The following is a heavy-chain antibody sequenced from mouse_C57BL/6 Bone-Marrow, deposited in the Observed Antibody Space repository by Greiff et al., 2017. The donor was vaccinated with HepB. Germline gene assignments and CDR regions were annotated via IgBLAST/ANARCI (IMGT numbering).Heavy chain of an antibody. CDR1: GFTFSDFY. CDR3: ARDADYGSNYWYFDV. J-gene: IGHJ1*03. D-gene: IGHD1-1*01. Sequence: EVKVVESGGGLVQSGRSLILSCATSGFTFSDFYMEWVRQAPGKGLEWIAASRNKANDYTTEYSASVKGRFIVSRDTSQSILYLQMNALRAEDTAIYYCARDADYGSNYWYFDVWGTGTTVTVSS. CDR2: SRNKANDYTT. V-gene: IGHV7-1*01.